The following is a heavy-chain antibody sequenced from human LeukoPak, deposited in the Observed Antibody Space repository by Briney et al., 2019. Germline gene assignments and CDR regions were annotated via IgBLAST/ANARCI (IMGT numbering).Heavy chain of an antibody. CDR2: IEQDGSEK. V-gene: IGHV3-7*03. D-gene: IGHD2-15*01. CDR1: GLTISMYW. J-gene: IGHJ4*02. CDR3: VSRRCSMTACYVASLNCFDY. Sequence: GGSLRLSCEVSGLTISMYWLTWVRQAPGKGLEWVANIEQDGSEKNYVDSVKGRFTISRDNTKNSLYLQMNSLRDEDTAVYHCVSRRCSMTACYVASLNCFDYWGQGTRVTVSS.